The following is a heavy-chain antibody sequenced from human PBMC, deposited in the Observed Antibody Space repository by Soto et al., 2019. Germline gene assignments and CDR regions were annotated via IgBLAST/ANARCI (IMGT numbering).Heavy chain of an antibody. V-gene: IGHV3-23*01. D-gene: IGHD3-22*01. CDR2: MTGSGGVT. CDR3: AKRGGTSGYYPWDY. CDR1: GFIFSSYG. J-gene: IGHJ4*02. Sequence: EVQLLESGGDLVQPGGSLRLSCAASGFIFSSYGMSWVRQAPGKGLEWVSAMTGSGGVTYCADSVKGRFTISRDNSKNTLYLQMNSLRADDTAVYYCAKRGGTSGYYPWDYWGQGILVTVSS.